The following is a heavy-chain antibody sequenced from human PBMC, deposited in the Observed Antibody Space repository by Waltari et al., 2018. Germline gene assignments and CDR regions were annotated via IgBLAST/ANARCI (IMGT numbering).Heavy chain of an antibody. V-gene: IGHV1-2*02. CDR3: ARGYDSQLYYFDY. D-gene: IGHD3-22*01. Sequence: QVQLVQSGAEVKKPGASVKVSCTASGYTVTGYSMHRGREAPGQGLEWMGWSNPNSGGTNYAQKFQGRVTMTRDTSISTAYMELSRLRSDDTAVYYCARGYDSQLYYFDYWGQGTLVTVSS. J-gene: IGHJ4*02. CDR2: SNPNSGGT. CDR1: GYTVTGYS.